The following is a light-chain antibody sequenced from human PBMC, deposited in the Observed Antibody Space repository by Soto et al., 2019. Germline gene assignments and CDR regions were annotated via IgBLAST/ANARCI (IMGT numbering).Light chain of an antibody. CDR3: CLYGGSNNYVV. J-gene: IGLJ2*01. CDR2: EVN. CDR1: SSDVGKYTF. V-gene: IGLV2-23*02. Sequence: QSALTQPASVSGAPGQSITISCTGTSSDVGKYTFVSWYGQHPGKAPKLIIFEVNKRPSGVSNRVSGSKSGNTASLTISGLQAEDEANYYCCLYGGSNNYVVFGGGTKVTVL.